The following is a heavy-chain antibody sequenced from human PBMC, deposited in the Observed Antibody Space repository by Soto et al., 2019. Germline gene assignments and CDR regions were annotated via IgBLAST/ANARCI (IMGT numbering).Heavy chain of an antibody. CDR3: ARSVTADY. D-gene: IGHD4-4*01. CDR1: GYPFTSDY. J-gene: IGHJ4*02. CDR2: INPSGGST. Sequence: GASVKVSCKASGYPFTSDYINWVRQAPGQGLEWVGIINPSGGSTSYAQKFQGRVTMTGDTSTSTVYMELTSLRSDDTAVYYCARSVTADYWGQGTLVTVSS. V-gene: IGHV1-46*03.